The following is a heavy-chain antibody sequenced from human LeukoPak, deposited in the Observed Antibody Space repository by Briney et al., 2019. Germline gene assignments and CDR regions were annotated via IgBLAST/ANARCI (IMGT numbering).Heavy chain of an antibody. CDR3: AKQGYYDILPRYAPDY. V-gene: IGHV3-23*01. CDR2: ISGSGGST. J-gene: IGHJ4*02. Sequence: GGSLRLSCAASGFTFSSYGMSWVRQAPGKGLEWVSAISGSGGSTYYADSVKGRFTISRDNSKNTLYLQMNSLRAEDTAVYYCAKQGYYDILPRYAPDYWGQGTLVTVSS. D-gene: IGHD3-9*01. CDR1: GFTFSSYG.